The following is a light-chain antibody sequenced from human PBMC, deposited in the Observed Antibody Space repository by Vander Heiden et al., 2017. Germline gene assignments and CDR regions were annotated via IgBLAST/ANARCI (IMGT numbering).Light chain of an antibody. Sequence: QSVLTQPPSASGTPGPRVTTSCSGSSSNIGSNYVYWYQQLPGTAPKLLIYRNDQRPSWVPARFSGSKSGTSASLAISGLRSDDEADYYCAAWDDSLSGPVFGGGTKLTVL. CDR3: AAWDDSLSGPV. CDR2: RND. J-gene: IGLJ2*01. V-gene: IGLV1-47*01. CDR1: SSNIGSNY.